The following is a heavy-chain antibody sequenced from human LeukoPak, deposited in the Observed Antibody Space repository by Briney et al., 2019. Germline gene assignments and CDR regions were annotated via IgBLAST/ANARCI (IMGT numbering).Heavy chain of an antibody. CDR1: GFTFSNNY. CDR3: ARDDYGDEGADY. D-gene: IGHD4-17*01. J-gene: IGHJ4*02. Sequence: GGSLRLSCAASGFTFSNNYMSWVRQAPGKGLEWVSVIYSGGSTYYADSVKGRFTISRDNSKNTLYLHMNSLRAEDTAVYYCARDDYGDEGADYWGQGTLVTVSS. V-gene: IGHV3-53*01. CDR2: IYSGGST.